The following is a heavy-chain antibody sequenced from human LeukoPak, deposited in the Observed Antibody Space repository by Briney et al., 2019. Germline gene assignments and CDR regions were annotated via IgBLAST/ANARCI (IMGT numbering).Heavy chain of an antibody. V-gene: IGHV4-30-4*08. CDR2: IYYSGST. Sequence: SQTLSLTCTVSGGSISSGDYYWSWIRQPPGKGLEWIGYIYYSGSTYYNPSLKSRVTISVDTSKNQFSLKLSSVTAADTAVYYCARVDYRKPIIYYFDYWGQGTLVTVSS. CDR1: GGSISSGDYY. J-gene: IGHJ4*02. CDR3: ARVDYRKPIIYYFDY. D-gene: IGHD3-16*01.